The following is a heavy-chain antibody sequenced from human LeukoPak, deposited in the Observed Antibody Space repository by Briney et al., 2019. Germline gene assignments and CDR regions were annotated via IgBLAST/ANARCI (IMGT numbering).Heavy chain of an antibody. Sequence: EASLKVSCKASGYTFTSYYMHWVRQPPGQGLEWMGIINPSGGDTSYAQKFQGRLTMTRDTSTNTVYMELTSLRSEDTAVYYCAREVMDNLRFDYWGQGTLVTVSS. J-gene: IGHJ4*02. D-gene: IGHD1-14*01. CDR2: INPSGGDT. CDR1: GYTFTSYY. V-gene: IGHV1-46*01. CDR3: AREVMDNLRFDY.